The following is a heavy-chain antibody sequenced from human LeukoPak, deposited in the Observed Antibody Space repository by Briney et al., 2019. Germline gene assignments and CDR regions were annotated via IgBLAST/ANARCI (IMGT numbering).Heavy chain of an antibody. Sequence: PGGSLRLSCAASGFTVSSNYMSWIRRPPGKGLEWIGEINHSGSTNYNPSLKSRVTISVDTSKNQFSLKLSSVTAADTAVYYCASQGLLYAFDIWGQGTMVTVSS. CDR3: ASQGLLYAFDI. J-gene: IGHJ3*02. D-gene: IGHD5-18*01. CDR1: GFTVSSNY. CDR2: INHSGST. V-gene: IGHV4-34*01.